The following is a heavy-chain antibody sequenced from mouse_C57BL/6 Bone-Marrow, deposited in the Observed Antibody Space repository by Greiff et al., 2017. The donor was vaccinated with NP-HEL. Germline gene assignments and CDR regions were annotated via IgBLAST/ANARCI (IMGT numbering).Heavy chain of an antibody. CDR3: ARLLCYYAMDY. CDR1: GYTFTSYW. CDR2: IDPSDSYT. Sequence: QVQLKQPGAELVKPGASVKLSCKASGYTFTSYWMQWVKQRPGQGLEWIGEIDPSDSYTNYNQKFKGKATLTVDTSSSTAYMQLSSLTSEDSAVYYCARLLCYYAMDYWGQGTSVTVSS. D-gene: IGHD2-1*01. V-gene: IGHV1-50*01. J-gene: IGHJ4*01.